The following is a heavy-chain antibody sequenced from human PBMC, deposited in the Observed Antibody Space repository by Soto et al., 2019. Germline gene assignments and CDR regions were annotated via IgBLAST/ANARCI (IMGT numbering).Heavy chain of an antibody. CDR2: IIPIFGTA. D-gene: IGHD6-13*01. CDR3: ARVIAAAGDYYFDY. Sequence: SVKVSCKASGGTFSSYAISWVRQAPGQGLEWMGRIIPIFGTANYAQKYQGRVKITADESTSTAYMELSSLRSEDTAVYYCARVIAAAGDYYFDYWGQGTLVTVSS. J-gene: IGHJ4*02. V-gene: IGHV1-69*13. CDR1: GGTFSSYA.